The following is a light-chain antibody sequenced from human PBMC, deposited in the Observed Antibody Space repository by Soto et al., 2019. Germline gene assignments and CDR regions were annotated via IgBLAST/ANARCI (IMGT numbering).Light chain of an antibody. CDR2: GAS. J-gene: IGKJ1*01. CDR1: QSVSSD. Sequence: EIVMTQSPATLSVSTGERATLSCRASQSVSSDLAWYQQKPGQAPRLLIYGASTRATGIPARFSGSGSGTEFTLTISSLQSEDFAVYYCQQYNNWPRPFGQGTKVDIK. CDR3: QQYNNWPRP. V-gene: IGKV3-15*01.